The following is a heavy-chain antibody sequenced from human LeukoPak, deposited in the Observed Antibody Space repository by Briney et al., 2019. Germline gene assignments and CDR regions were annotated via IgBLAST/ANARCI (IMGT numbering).Heavy chain of an antibody. CDR3: ARSRRIHPDY. J-gene: IGHJ4*02. Sequence: GGSLRLSCAASGFTFSSYAMSWVRQAPGKGLEWVANIKQDGSEKYYVDSVKGRFTISRDNAKNSLYLQMNSLRAEDTAVYYCARSRRIHPDYWGQGTLVTVSS. CDR1: GFTFSSYA. CDR2: IKQDGSEK. V-gene: IGHV3-7*01. D-gene: IGHD5-18*01.